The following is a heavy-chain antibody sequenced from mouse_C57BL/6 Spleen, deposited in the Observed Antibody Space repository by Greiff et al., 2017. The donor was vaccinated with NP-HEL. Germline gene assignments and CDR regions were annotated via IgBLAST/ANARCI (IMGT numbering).Heavy chain of an antibody. CDR2: ISDGGSYT. D-gene: IGHD2-4*01. J-gene: IGHJ3*01. CDR3: ARSYDYEGWFAY. Sequence: DVHLVESGGGLVKPGGSLKLSCAASGFTFSSYAMSWVRQTPEKRLEWVATISDGGSYTYYPDNVKGRFTISRDNAKNNLYLQMSHLKSEDTAMYYCARSYDYEGWFAYWGQGTLVTVSA. V-gene: IGHV5-4*01. CDR1: GFTFSSYA.